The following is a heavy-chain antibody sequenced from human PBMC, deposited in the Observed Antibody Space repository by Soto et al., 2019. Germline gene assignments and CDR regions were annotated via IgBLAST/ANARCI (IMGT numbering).Heavy chain of an antibody. Sequence: QVQLVQSGAEVKKPGSSVKVSCKASGGTFSSYAISWVRQAPGQGLEWMGGIIPIFGTANYAQKFQGRVTITADESTSTAYMELSSLRSEDTAVYYCAREAAVVAATRDHNFDYWGQGTLVTVSS. CDR3: AREAAVVAATRDHNFDY. V-gene: IGHV1-69*12. D-gene: IGHD2-15*01. J-gene: IGHJ4*02. CDR1: GGTFSSYA. CDR2: IIPIFGTA.